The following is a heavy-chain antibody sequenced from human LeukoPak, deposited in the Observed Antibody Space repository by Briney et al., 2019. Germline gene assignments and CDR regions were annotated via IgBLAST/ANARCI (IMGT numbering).Heavy chain of an antibody. V-gene: IGHV3-20*04. D-gene: IGHD3-22*01. CDR1: GFTFDDYG. J-gene: IGHJ3*02. CDR3: ARDGNYYDSSGYYSAFDI. CDR2: INWNGGST. Sequence: GGSLRLSCAASGFTFDDYGMSWVRQAPGKGLEWVSGINWNGGSTGYADSVKGRFTISRDNTKNSLYLQMNSLRAEDTALYYCARDGNYYDSSGYYSAFDIWGQGTMVTVSS.